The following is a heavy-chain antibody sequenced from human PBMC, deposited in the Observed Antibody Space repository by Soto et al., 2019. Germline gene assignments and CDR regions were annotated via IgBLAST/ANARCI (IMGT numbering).Heavy chain of an antibody. D-gene: IGHD2-15*01. CDR3: AIYCGGGSCYLGAFDI. J-gene: IGHJ3*02. V-gene: IGHV4-4*02. CDR2: IYHSGST. Sequence: QMQLQESGPGLVKPSGTLSLTCTVSGVSINSANWWTWVRQSPGKGLEWIGEIYHSGSTNFNPSLKRRVTISVDNSKNQFYLELTSVTAADTAVYYCAIYCGGGSCYLGAFDIWGQGTMVTVSS. CDR1: GVSINSANW.